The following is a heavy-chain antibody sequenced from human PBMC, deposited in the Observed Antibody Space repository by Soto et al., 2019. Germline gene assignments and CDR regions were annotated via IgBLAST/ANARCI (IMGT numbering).Heavy chain of an antibody. CDR2: IYSTGGT. D-gene: IGHD3-22*01. Sequence: PSETLSLTCAVSGGSISSGTFSWTWIRPPPGKGLEFIGSIYSTGGTYYSPSHKSRVTVSLDRSKNQFSLNLSSVAAADTAMDYCARSTFFRKGDYDATDYYFFDFWGQGTLVTVSS. J-gene: IGHJ4*02. V-gene: IGHV4-30-2*01. CDR1: GGSISSGTFS. CDR3: ARSTFFRKGDYDATDYYFFDF.